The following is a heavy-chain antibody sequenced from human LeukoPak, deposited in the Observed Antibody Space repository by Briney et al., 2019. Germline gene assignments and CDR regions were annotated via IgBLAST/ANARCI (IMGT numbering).Heavy chain of an antibody. J-gene: IGHJ4*02. CDR3: VKMRISCSVGSCYQYYFDH. CDR1: GLTFSSYS. CDR2: VSSNGGST. D-gene: IGHD2-15*01. Sequence: GGSLRLSCVVSGLTFSSYSMTWVRQAPGKGLEYVSSVSSNGGSTYYADSVKGRFTISRDNSKNTLYLQMSSLRAEDTAVYYSVKMRISCSVGSCYQYYFDHWGQGTLVTVSS. V-gene: IGHV3-64D*06.